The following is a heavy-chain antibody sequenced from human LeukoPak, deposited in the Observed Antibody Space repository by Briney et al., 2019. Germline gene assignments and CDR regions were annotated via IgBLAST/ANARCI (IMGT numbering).Heavy chain of an antibody. CDR3: ACAPNRNFFAY. Sequence: SETLSLTCTVSADSISTNYWNWVRLPPGPGLEWIGNLFTTGDPDYNPSVQRRVPISTVTSKHQVSLKLSSRPSTAAAVYFCACAPNRNFFAYGGRGILVTVSS. CDR1: ADSISTNY. CDR2: LFTTGDP. J-gene: IGHJ4*02. V-gene: IGHV4-4*09. D-gene: IGHD4/OR15-4a*01.